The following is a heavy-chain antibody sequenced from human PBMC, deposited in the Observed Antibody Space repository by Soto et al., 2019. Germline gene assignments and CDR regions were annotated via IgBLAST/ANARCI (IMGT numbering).Heavy chain of an antibody. CDR3: ARDHIKVVAATMNYFQH. J-gene: IGHJ1*01. CDR2: ISYDGSNK. Sequence: PGGSLRLSCAASGFTFSSYAMHWVRQAPGKGLEWVAVISYDGSNKYYADSVKGRFTISRDNSKNTLYLQMNSLRAEDTAVYYCARDHIKVVAATMNYFQHWGQGTLVTVSS. V-gene: IGHV3-30-3*01. CDR1: GFTFSSYA. D-gene: IGHD2-15*01.